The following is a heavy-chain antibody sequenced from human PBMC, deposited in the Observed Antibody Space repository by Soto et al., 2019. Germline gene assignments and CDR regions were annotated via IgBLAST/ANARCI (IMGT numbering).Heavy chain of an antibody. Sequence: ASVKVSCKASGYTFSNYGITWVRQAPGQGLEWMGWISAYNGNTHFAQKFKGRVTMTTDTSTSTVHMEVRSLRSDDTAVYYCAREGVAPYYYYGMDVWGQGTPVTVSS. CDR3: AREGVAPYYYYGMDV. CDR1: GYTFSNYG. J-gene: IGHJ6*02. V-gene: IGHV1-18*01. CDR2: ISAYNGNT. D-gene: IGHD5-12*01.